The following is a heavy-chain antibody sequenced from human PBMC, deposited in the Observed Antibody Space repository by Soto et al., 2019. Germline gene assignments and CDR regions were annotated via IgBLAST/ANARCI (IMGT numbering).Heavy chain of an antibody. J-gene: IGHJ5*02. CDR3: ARVLTGSWNWFDP. CDR1: GFTFSSYW. D-gene: IGHD1-26*01. CDR2: INSDGSRT. Sequence: EVQLLESGGGLVQPGGSLRLSCAASGFTFSSYWMHWVRQAPGKGLVWVSRINSDGSRTNYADSVKGRFTVSRDNAKNTQYLQMNSVRAEDTAVYYCARVLTGSWNWFDPWGQGTLVTVSS. V-gene: IGHV3-74*02.